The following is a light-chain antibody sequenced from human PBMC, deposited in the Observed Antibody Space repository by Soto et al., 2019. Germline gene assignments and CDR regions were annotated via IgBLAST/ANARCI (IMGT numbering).Light chain of an antibody. CDR3: AAWDGSLNNVL. CDR1: GSSIGTNT. CDR2: GDN. J-gene: IGLJ2*01. V-gene: IGLV1-44*01. Sequence: QLVLTQPPSASGTPGQRVTISCSGSGSSIGTNTVNWYRQLPGTAPKLLIYGDNQRPSGVPDRFSGSKSGTSASLAISGLQSEDEADYYCAAWDGSLNNVLFGGGTKVTV.